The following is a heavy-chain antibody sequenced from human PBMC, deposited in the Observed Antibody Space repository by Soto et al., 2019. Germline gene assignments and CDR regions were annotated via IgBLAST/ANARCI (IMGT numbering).Heavy chain of an antibody. J-gene: IGHJ6*03. V-gene: IGHV1-69*06. CDR1: GGTFNNNA. CDR3: ARDPGRSSDIWRVRPVADGDYYNMDV. D-gene: IGHD3-22*01. Sequence: QVQLVQSGAEVKKPGSSMKVSCKASGGTFNNNAISWVRQAPGQGLEWMGGSIPIFDTPKDAQKYRGRLTITADKSTSTAYMELSSLRSEDTAVYFCARDPGRSSDIWRVRPVADGDYYNMDVWGQGTKVTVS. CDR2: SIPIFDTP.